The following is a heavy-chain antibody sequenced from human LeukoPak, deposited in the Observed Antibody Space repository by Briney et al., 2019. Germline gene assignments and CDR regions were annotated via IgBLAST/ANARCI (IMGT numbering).Heavy chain of an antibody. CDR3: ARGRRDGYNWYYFDY. D-gene: IGHD5-24*01. Sequence: SETLSLTCAVYGGSFSGYYWSWIRQPPGKGLEWIGEINHSGSTNYNPSLKSRVTISVDTSKNQFSLKLSSVTAADTAVYYCARGRRDGYNWYYFDYWGQGTLVTVSS. J-gene: IGHJ4*02. CDR2: INHSGST. CDR1: GGSFSGYY. V-gene: IGHV4-34*01.